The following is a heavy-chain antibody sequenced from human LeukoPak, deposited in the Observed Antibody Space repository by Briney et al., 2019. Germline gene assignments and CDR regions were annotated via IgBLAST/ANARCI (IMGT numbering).Heavy chain of an antibody. V-gene: IGHV3-7*01. CDR2: IKQDGSEK. J-gene: IGHJ5*02. D-gene: IGHD3-9*01. Sequence: PGGSLRLSCAASGFTFGSYWMNWVRQAPGKGLEWLAIIKQDGSEKHYKGSVEGRLTISRDNAKNSLHLQMNSLRAEDTAVYYCAGGSGYLITSWGQGTLVTVSS. CDR3: AGGSGYLITS. CDR1: GFTFGSYW.